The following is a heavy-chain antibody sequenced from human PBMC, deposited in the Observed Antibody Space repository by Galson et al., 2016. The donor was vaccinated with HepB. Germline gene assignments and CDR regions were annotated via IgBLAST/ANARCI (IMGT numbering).Heavy chain of an antibody. CDR1: SGSISSSSYF. J-gene: IGHJ6*02. Sequence: SETLSLTCTVSSGSISSSSYFWGWIRQPPGKGLEWIGSIYYSGSTYYNPSLQSRVTISVDTSKNQFSLKVSAVTAADTAVYYCARDRGSSGWAVSTLDGMDVWGRGTTVTVSS. CDR3: ARDRGSSGWAVSTLDGMDV. D-gene: IGHD6-19*01. V-gene: IGHV4-39*07. CDR2: IYYSGST.